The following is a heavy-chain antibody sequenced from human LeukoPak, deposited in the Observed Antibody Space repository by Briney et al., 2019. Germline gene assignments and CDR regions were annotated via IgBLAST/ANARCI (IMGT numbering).Heavy chain of an antibody. CDR2: INHSGST. J-gene: IGHJ4*02. CDR1: GGSFSAYS. V-gene: IGHV4-34*01. CDR3: ARRPPRAPFDY. Sequence: PSETLSLTCAVYGGSFSAYSWSWIRQPPGKGLEWIGEINHSGSTNYNPSLKSRVTISVDTSKNQFSLKLSSVTAADTAVYYCARRPPRAPFDYWGQGTLVTVSS.